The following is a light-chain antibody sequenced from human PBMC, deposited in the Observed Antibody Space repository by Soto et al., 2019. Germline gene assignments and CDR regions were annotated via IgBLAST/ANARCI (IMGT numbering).Light chain of an antibody. J-gene: IGKJ2*01. V-gene: IGKV4-1*01. CDR2: WAS. Sequence: DIVMTQSPDSLAVSLGERATINCKSSQSVLYSSNNKNYLAWYQQKSRQPPKLLIYWASTRESGVPDRFSGSGSGTDFTLTISSLQAEDVAVHYCQQYYSTPTFGQGTKLEIK. CDR3: QQYYSTPT. CDR1: QSVLYSSNNKNY.